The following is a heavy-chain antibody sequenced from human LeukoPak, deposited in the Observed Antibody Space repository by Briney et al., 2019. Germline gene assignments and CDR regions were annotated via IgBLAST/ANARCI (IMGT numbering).Heavy chain of an antibody. Sequence: PSETLSLTCTVSGGSLSSYYWSWIRQPPGKGLEWIGYIYNSGSTKYNPSLKSRVSMSVDTSKNQFSLKLSSVTAADTAVYYCARGRRITMIVVVMGTFDYWGQGTLVTVSS. V-gene: IGHV4-59*12. CDR1: GGSLSSYY. D-gene: IGHD3-22*01. J-gene: IGHJ4*02. CDR2: IYNSGST. CDR3: ARGRRITMIVVVMGTFDY.